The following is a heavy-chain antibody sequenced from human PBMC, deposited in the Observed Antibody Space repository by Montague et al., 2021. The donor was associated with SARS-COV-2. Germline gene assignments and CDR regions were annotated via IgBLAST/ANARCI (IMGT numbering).Heavy chain of an antibody. D-gene: IGHD3-22*01. V-gene: IGHV4-39*02. Sequence: SETLSLTCTVSGGSITNNIDYWACIRQPPGKGLEWIWSIYYTGNTYYNPSLNSLVTISVVTSKNHFTLKLSSVTAVETAVYYSARLKRFFDSSGSPSAFDFWGQGTKVTVSS. CDR1: GGSITNNIDY. CDR3: ARLKRFFDSSGSPSAFDF. J-gene: IGHJ3*01. CDR2: IYYTGNT.